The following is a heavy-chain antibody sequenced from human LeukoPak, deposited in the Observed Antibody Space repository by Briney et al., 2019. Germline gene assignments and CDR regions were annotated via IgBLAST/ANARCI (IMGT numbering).Heavy chain of an antibody. Sequence: KPSETLSLTCTVSGGSIRSYFWSWLRQHPGKGLEWIGYIWDTEITDYNPSLKSRVTISLDTSKNHFSLKLRSVTAADTALYFCARGLVLATDDAFDIWGQGTLVTVSS. D-gene: IGHD5-12*01. J-gene: IGHJ3*02. CDR2: IWDTEIT. CDR1: GGSIRSYF. V-gene: IGHV4-59*01. CDR3: ARGLVLATDDAFDI.